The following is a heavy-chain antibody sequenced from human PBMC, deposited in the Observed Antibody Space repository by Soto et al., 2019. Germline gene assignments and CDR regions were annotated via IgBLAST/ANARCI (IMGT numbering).Heavy chain of an antibody. CDR3: AGGRIVVVARRAYSGMDG. CDR1: GGTPSNSA. J-gene: IGHJ6*02. V-gene: IGHV1-69*01. Sequence: QVHLLLQSGAAVKKPGSSVKVSCKASGGTPSNSAISWVRQAPGQGLEWMGGIIPVFGLVKYAQNFQGRVTMTADESTNTAYMELSSLRPEDAAVYYCAGGRIVVVARRAYSGMDGWGQWT. D-gene: IGHD3-22*01. CDR2: IIPVFGLV.